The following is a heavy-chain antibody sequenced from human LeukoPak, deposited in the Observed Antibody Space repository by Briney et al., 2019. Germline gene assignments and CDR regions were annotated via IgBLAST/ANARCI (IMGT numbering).Heavy chain of an antibody. J-gene: IGHJ4*02. CDR1: GFNFGSDA. V-gene: IGHV3-30*02. Sequence: GGSLRLSCTASGFNFGSDAMHWVRQAPGKGLEWVAFIWSDGSNDHYADSVKGRFTISRDNSKNTLYLQMNSLRAEDTAVYYCAKGQRWLQFHYFDYWGQGTLVTVSS. CDR3: AKGQRWLQFHYFDY. CDR2: IWSDGSND. D-gene: IGHD5-24*01.